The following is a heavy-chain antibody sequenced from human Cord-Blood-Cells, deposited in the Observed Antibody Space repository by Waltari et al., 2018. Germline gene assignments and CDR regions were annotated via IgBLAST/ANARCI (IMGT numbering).Heavy chain of an antibody. CDR2: FEPEDGGT. D-gene: IGHD3-10*01. CDR3: ATEHGSGSSFDY. CDR1: GYTLTELS. J-gene: IGHJ4*02. V-gene: IGHV1-24*01. Sequence: QVQLVQSGAEVKKPGASVKVSCKVSGYTLTELSMHCVGQAPGKGLEWMGGFEPEDGGTSYAQKFQGRVTMTEDTSTDTAYMELSSLRSEDTAVYYCATEHGSGSSFDYWGQGTLVTVSS.